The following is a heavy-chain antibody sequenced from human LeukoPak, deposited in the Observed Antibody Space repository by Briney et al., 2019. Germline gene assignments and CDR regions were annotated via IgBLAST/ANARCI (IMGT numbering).Heavy chain of an antibody. CDR3: ARYSSSWYNWFDP. D-gene: IGHD6-13*01. CDR2: INHSGST. J-gene: IGHJ5*02. V-gene: IGHV4-34*01. Sequence: SETLSLTCTVYGGSFSGYYWSWIRQPPGKGLEWIGEINHSGSTNYNPSLKSRVTISVDTSKNQFSLKLSSVTAADTAVYYCARYSSSWYNWFDPWGQGTLVTVSS. CDR1: GGSFSGYY.